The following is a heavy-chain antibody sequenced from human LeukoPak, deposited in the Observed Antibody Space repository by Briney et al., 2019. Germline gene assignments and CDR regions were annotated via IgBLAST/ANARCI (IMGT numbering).Heavy chain of an antibody. J-gene: IGHJ5*02. CDR3: ARQRRYYGSGIGWFDP. Sequence: PPETLSLTCTVSGDSISNSDYYWAWIRQPPGKGLEWIGEINHSGSTNYNPSLKSRVTISVDTSKNQFSLKLSSVTAADTAVYYCARQRRYYGSGIGWFDPWGQGTLVTVSS. D-gene: IGHD3-10*01. CDR1: GDSISNSDYY. CDR2: INHSGST. V-gene: IGHV4-39*01.